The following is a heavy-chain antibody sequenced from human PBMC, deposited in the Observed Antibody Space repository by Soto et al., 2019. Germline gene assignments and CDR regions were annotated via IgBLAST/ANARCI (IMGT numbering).Heavy chain of an antibody. CDR2: ISYDGSNK. CDR1: GFTFSSYG. Sequence: PGGSLRLSCAASGFTFSSYGMHWVRQAPGKGLEWVAVISYDGSNKYYADSVKGRFTISRDNSKNTLYLQMNSLRAEGTAVYYCAKDVEALARVGGMDVCGQGTKVTVYS. V-gene: IGHV3-30*18. CDR3: AKDVEALARVGGMDV. J-gene: IGHJ6*02. D-gene: IGHD6-6*01.